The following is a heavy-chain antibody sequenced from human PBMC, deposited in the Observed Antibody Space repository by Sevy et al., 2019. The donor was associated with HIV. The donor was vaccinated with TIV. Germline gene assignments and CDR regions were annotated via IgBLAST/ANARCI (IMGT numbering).Heavy chain of an antibody. J-gene: IGHJ5*02. D-gene: IGHD3-3*01. CDR3: ALGTIFEPNYFDP. V-gene: IGHV1-2*02. CDR1: GNTFTAYY. CDR2: INPNSGAT. Sequence: ASVKVSCRASGNTFTAYYVHWVRQAPGQGLEWMGWINPNSGATKYAQKFQGRVTMTRDTSFSAVYMDLSRLTSADTAVYYGALGTIFEPNYFDPWGQGTLVTVSS.